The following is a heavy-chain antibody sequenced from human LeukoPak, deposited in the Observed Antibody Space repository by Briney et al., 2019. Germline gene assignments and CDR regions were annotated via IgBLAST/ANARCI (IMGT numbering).Heavy chain of an antibody. Sequence: ASVKVSCKASGYTFTGYYMHWVRQAPGQGLEWMGWINPNSGGTNYAQKFQGRVTMTRDTSISTAYMELSRLRSGDTAVYYCARGAGPIGHSYGYGPVDYWGQGTLVTVSS. J-gene: IGHJ4*02. D-gene: IGHD5-18*01. CDR2: INPNSGGT. CDR1: GYTFTGYY. CDR3: ARGAGPIGHSYGYGPVDY. V-gene: IGHV1-2*02.